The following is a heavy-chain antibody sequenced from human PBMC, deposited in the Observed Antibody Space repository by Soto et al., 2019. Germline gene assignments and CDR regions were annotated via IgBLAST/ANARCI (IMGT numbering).Heavy chain of an antibody. D-gene: IGHD3-22*01. J-gene: IGHJ3*02. CDR3: ARAPRRYYDSDAFDI. V-gene: IGHV1-2*04. CDR2: INPNSGGT. CDR1: GYTLTCYY. Sequence: ASVKVSCKASGYTLTCYYMPWVRQAPGQGLEWMGWINPNSGGTNYAQKFQGWVTMTRDTSISTAYMELSRLRSDDTAVYYCARAPRRYYDSDAFDIWGQGTMVTVSS.